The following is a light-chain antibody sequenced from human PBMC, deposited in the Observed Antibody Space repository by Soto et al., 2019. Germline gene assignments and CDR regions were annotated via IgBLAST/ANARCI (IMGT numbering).Light chain of an antibody. Sequence: QSVLTQPASVSGSPGQSITISCTGTSSDVGGYNYVSWYQQHPGKAPKLMIYDVSNRPSGVSNRFAGSKSVNTASLTISGLQDEDEADYYCSSYTSSSTRVFGGGTKLTVL. J-gene: IGLJ2*01. V-gene: IGLV2-14*01. CDR3: SSYTSSSTRV. CDR2: DVS. CDR1: SSDVGGYNY.